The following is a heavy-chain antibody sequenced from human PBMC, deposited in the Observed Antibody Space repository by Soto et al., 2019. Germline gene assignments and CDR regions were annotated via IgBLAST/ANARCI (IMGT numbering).Heavy chain of an antibody. V-gene: IGHV4-30-4*08. CDR2: IYYSGST. Sequence: PSETLSLTCTVPGGSVNIGSYYWSWIRQPPGKGLEWIGYIYYSGSTYYNPSLKSRVTISVDTSKNQFSLKLSSVTAADTAVYYCARGAYYDFWSGNDAFDIWGQGTMVTVSS. CDR3: ARGAYYDFWSGNDAFDI. CDR1: GGSVNIGSYY. J-gene: IGHJ3*02. D-gene: IGHD3-3*01.